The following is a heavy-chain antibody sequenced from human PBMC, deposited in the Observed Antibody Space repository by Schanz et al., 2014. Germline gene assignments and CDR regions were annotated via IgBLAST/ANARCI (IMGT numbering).Heavy chain of an antibody. J-gene: IGHJ4*02. V-gene: IGHV4-39*01. CDR1: GDSISTSYY. CDR3: ARPNSASYRIYYFDY. D-gene: IGHD1-26*01. CDR2: VYYSGGS. Sequence: QVQLQESGPGLVKPSETLSLTCTVSGDSISTSYYWGWIRQPPGKGLEWIGSVYYSGGSYYNPSPKTRDTMPVAPSKNQSPRRLTSGPAADTAVYYCARPNSASYRIYYFDYWGQGTLVTVSS.